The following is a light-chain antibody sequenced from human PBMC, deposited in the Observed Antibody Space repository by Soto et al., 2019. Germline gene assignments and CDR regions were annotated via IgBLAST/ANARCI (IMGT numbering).Light chain of an antibody. J-gene: IGLJ2*01. CDR1: SSDVGGYNY. CDR2: DVS. CDR3: SSYTSSSTLV. V-gene: IGLV2-14*01. Sequence: QSALTQPASVSGSPGQSITISCTGTSSDVGGYNYVSWYQQHPGKAPKLMIYDVSNRPSGVSNRFSGSKSGNTASLTISGLQAEDEAEDYCSSYTSSSTLVFGGGTQLTVL.